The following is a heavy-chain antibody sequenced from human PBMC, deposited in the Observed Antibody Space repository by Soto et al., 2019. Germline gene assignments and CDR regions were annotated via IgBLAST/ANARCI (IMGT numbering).Heavy chain of an antibody. V-gene: IGHV4-34*01. Sequence: SVTLSLPCAAYAASLSDNYCNCLHQPPGKGLEWIGEINRSGNTNYNPSLRSRGTISIDSSKNQLSLNLRSVSAAGTAGYYCARGRGGFDAWVRRSPVAVAS. J-gene: IGHJ5*02. CDR1: AASLSDNY. CDR3: ARGRGGFDA. CDR2: INRSGNT.